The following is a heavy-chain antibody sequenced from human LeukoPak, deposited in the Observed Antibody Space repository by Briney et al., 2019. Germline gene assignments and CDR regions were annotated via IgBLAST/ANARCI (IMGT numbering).Heavy chain of an antibody. CDR1: GFTFSSYA. D-gene: IGHD2-2*01. CDR3: AVQLLSY. CDR2: ISGSGFGT. V-gene: IGHV3-23*01. J-gene: IGHJ4*02. Sequence: GSLRLSCAASGFTFSSYAMSWVRQAPGKGLEWVSAISGSGFGTYYADSVKGRFTISRDNSKNTLFLQMNSLRAEDTAVYYCAVQLLSYWGQGTLVTVSS.